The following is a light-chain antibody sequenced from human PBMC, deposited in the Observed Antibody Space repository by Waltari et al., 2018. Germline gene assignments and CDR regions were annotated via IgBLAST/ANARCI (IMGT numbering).Light chain of an antibody. Sequence: KFMLTQPHSVSESPGKTVTISCTGSGGSIATNYVQCYQQRPGSAPILLIFAVSPRPSGLPGRFSGSIETSSNAASLTISGLKTEDEADYFCQSYDRTDWVFGGGTKLTVL. CDR3: QSYDRTDWV. CDR1: GGSIATNY. CDR2: AVS. J-gene: IGLJ3*02. V-gene: IGLV6-57*02.